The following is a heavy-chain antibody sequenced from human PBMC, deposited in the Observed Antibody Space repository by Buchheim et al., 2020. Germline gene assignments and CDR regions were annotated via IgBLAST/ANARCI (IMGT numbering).Heavy chain of an antibody. D-gene: IGHD5-18*01. V-gene: IGHV1-18*01. CDR3: ARRSTPRWIQLSRYFDY. CDR2: ITTYNGNT. J-gene: IGHJ4*02. Sequence: QIQLVQSGAEVKKPGASVKVSCKAFGYTFTNYGITWVRQAPGQGLEWMGWITTYNGNTNYAQKLQGRVTMTTDTSTSTAYMELRSLRSDDTAVYYWARRSTPRWIQLSRYFDYWGQGTL. CDR1: GYTFTNYG.